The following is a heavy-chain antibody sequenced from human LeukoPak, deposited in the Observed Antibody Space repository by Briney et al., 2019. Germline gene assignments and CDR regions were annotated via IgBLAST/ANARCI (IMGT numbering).Heavy chain of an antibody. CDR1: GFSVSTSGVG. Sequence: SGPSLAKPTQTLTLTYTLSGFSVSTSGVGVGWIRQPPGKALEWLAIIYWYDDKRYSASLKSRLTITKDTSENQVVLTMTNMDPADTATYYCAHRRGNYYDSSGYKGKTFDIWGQGTMVTVSS. CDR3: AHRRGNYYDSSGYKGKTFDI. J-gene: IGHJ3*02. V-gene: IGHV2-5*01. D-gene: IGHD3-22*01. CDR2: IYWYDDK.